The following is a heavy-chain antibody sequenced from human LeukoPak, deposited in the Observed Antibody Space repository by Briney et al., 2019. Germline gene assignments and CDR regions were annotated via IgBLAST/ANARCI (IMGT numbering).Heavy chain of an antibody. V-gene: IGHV1-2*02. D-gene: IGHD3-3*01. Sequence: ASVKVSCKASGYTFTGYYMHWVRQAPGQGLEWMGWINLNSGGTNYAQKFQGRVTMTRDTSISTAYMELSRLRSDDTAVYYCARVRSDNDFWSGTSVEVMDVWGKGTTVTVSS. CDR3: ARVRSDNDFWSGTSVEVMDV. CDR2: INLNSGGT. CDR1: GYTFTGYY. J-gene: IGHJ6*03.